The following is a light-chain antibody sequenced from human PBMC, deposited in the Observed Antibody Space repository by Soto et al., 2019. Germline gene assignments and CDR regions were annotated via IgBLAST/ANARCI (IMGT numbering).Light chain of an antibody. CDR3: SSYTSSSALGV. CDR1: SSDVGGYNY. CDR2: DVS. J-gene: IGLJ1*01. Sequence: QSALTQPASVSGSPGQSITVSCTGTSSDVGGYNYVSWYQQHPGKAPKLMIYDVSNRPSGVSNRFSGSKSGNTASLTISGVQPEDEADYYCSSYTSSSALGVFGTGTKVTVL. V-gene: IGLV2-14*01.